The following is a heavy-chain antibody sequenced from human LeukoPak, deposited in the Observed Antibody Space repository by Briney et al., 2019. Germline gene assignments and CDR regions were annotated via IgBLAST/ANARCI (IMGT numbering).Heavy chain of an antibody. CDR2: ISFAGDIY. CDR1: GFTFSSCW. CDR3: ARDDTSGGYYEFGY. J-gene: IGHJ4*02. V-gene: IGHV3-30*14. Sequence: GGSLRLSCAASGFTFSSCWMSWVRQAPGKGLEWVAVISFAGDIYYYADSVKGRFTISRDISQNMVYLQVNSLRDDDTAVYYCARDDTSGGYYEFGYWGQGALLVVSS. D-gene: IGHD6-19*01.